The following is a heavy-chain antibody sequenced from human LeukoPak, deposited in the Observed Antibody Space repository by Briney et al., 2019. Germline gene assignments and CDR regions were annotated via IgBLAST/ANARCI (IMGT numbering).Heavy chain of an antibody. CDR1: GYTFTSYD. V-gene: IGHV1-8*01. Sequence: ASMKVSCKACGYTFTSYDIYWVRQATGQGLEVMGLMNPNSGNTGYAQKFQGRVTMTRDTSISTAYMELSRLRSDDTAVYYCARDVGTAIVSPDWFDPWGLGTLVTVSS. CDR2: MNPNSGNT. D-gene: IGHD5-18*01. CDR3: ARDVGTAIVSPDWFDP. J-gene: IGHJ5*02.